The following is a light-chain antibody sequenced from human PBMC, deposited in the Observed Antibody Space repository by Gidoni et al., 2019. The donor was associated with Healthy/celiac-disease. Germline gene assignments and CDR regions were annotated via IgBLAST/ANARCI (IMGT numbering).Light chain of an antibody. CDR1: KSVLYSSNNKNY. CDR2: WAS. J-gene: IGKJ2*01. V-gene: IGKV4-1*01. CDR3: QQYYSTPL. Sequence: DLVMTQSPDSLAVSLGERATINCKSSKSVLYSSNNKNYLAWYQQKPGQPPKLLIYWASTQESEVPDRFSGSGFGTDYTLTISSLQAEDVAVYYCQQYYSTPLFGQGTKLEIK.